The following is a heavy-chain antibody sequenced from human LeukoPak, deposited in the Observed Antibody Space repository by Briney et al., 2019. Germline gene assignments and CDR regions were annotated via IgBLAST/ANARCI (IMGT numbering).Heavy chain of an antibody. CDR2: IKSKTDGGTT. D-gene: IGHD5-12*01. Sequence: PGGSLRLSCAASGLTFSNAWMSWVRQAPGKGLEWVGRIKSKTDGGTTDYAAPVKGRFTISRDDSKNTLYLQMNSLKTEDTAVYYCTTDISRGWLRYTPAEGYWGQGTLVTVSS. CDR3: TTDISRGWLRYTPAEGY. V-gene: IGHV3-15*01. J-gene: IGHJ4*02. CDR1: GLTFSNAW.